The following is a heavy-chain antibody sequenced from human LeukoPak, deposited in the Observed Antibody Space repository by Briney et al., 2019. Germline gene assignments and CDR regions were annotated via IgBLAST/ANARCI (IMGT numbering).Heavy chain of an antibody. Sequence: GGSLRLSCAASGFTFSNYAMICVRQAPGKGLEWVSAVSGSGGSTYYADSVKGRFTISRDNSKNTLYLQMNSLRAEDTAVYYCAKEQAGSHYYYYGMDVWGQGTTVTVSS. CDR3: AKEQAGSHYYYYGMDV. D-gene: IGHD3-10*01. CDR2: VSGSGGST. J-gene: IGHJ6*02. CDR1: GFTFSNYA. V-gene: IGHV3-23*01.